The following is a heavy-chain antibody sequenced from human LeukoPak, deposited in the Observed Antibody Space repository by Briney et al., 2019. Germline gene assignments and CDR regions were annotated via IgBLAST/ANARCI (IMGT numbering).Heavy chain of an antibody. Sequence: GSSVKVSCKASGGTFSSYAISWVRQAPGRGREWMGRIIPILGIANYAQKFQGRVTITADKSTSTAYMELSSLRSEDTAVYYCARDGVSPMVATAGWFDPWGQGTLVTVSS. CDR3: ARDGVSPMVATAGWFDP. V-gene: IGHV1-69*04. CDR1: GGTFSSYA. J-gene: IGHJ5*02. CDR2: IIPILGIA. D-gene: IGHD5-12*01.